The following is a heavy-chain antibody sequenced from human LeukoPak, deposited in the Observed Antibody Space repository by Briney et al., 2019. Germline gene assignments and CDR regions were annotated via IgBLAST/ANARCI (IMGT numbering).Heavy chain of an antibody. V-gene: IGHV3-9*03. Sequence: GGSLRLSCAASGFTVSSNEMSWVRQAPGKGLEWVSGISWNSGSIGYADSVKGRFTISRDNAKNSLYLQMNSLRAEDMALYYCAKGRGYSYGYPFDYWGQGTLVTVSS. CDR2: ISWNSGSI. J-gene: IGHJ4*02. CDR3: AKGRGYSYGYPFDY. D-gene: IGHD5-18*01. CDR1: GFTVSSNE.